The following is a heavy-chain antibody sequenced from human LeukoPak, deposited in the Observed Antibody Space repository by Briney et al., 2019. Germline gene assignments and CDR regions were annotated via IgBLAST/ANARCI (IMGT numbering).Heavy chain of an antibody. V-gene: IGHV4-34*01. D-gene: IGHD6-13*01. CDR1: GGSFSGYY. J-gene: IGHJ4*02. Sequence: SETLSLTCAVYGGSFSGYYWSWIRQPPGKGLEWIGEINHSGSTNYNPSLKSRVTISVDTSKNQFSLKLSSVTAADTAVYYCARGRIAAAGTLSDYWGQGTLVTVSS. CDR3: ARGRIAAAGTLSDY. CDR2: INHSGST.